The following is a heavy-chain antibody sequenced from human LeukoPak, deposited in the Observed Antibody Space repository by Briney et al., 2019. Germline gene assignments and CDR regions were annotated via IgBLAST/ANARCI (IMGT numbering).Heavy chain of an antibody. Sequence: ASVKISCKVSGYTFTDYYMHWVQQAPGKGLEWMGLVDPEDGETIYAEKFQGRVTITADTSTDTAYMELSSLRSEDTAVYYCVPYPESGSHEAGEYWGQGTLVTVSS. CDR2: VDPEDGET. J-gene: IGHJ4*02. V-gene: IGHV1-69-2*01. D-gene: IGHD1-26*01. CDR3: VPYPESGSHEAGEY. CDR1: GYTFTDYY.